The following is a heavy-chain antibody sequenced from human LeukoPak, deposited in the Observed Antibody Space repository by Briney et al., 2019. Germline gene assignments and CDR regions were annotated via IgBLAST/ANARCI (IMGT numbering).Heavy chain of an antibody. CDR3: ARERGDYYDSSGYSQYNWFDP. CDR2: ISSSSSYI. V-gene: IGHV3-21*01. CDR1: GFTFSIFA. Sequence: TGGSLRLSCAASGFTFSIFAMSWVRQAPGKGLEWVSSISSSSSYIYYADSVKGRFTISRDNAKNSLYLQMNSLRAEDTAVYYCARERGDYYDSSGYSQYNWFDPWGQGTLVTVSS. J-gene: IGHJ5*02. D-gene: IGHD3-22*01.